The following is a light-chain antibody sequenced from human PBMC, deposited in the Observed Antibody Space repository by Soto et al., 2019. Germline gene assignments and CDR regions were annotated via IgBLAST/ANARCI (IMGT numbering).Light chain of an antibody. CDR1: QSISSN. CDR2: RAS. CDR3: QHSGDFRWT. J-gene: IGKJ1*01. V-gene: IGKV3-15*01. Sequence: VMTQSPATLSVSPGERATLSCRASQSISSNLAWYQQKLGQAPRLFIFRASSRATGIPARFSGSGSGTEFNMTISSLQSEDFAVYYCQHSGDFRWTFGQGTKVEVK.